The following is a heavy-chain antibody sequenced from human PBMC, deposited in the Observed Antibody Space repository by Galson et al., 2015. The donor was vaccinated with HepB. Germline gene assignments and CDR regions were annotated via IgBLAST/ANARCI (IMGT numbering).Heavy chain of an antibody. J-gene: IGHJ4*02. CDR1: GFIFTNYD. Sequence: SVKVSCKASGFIFTNYDINWVRQATGQGLEWMGWMNPNSENTGYAQKFQGRVTMARDTSISTAYMELSGLRSEDTAVYYCARGPAGYDSSGYFDFWGQGTLVTVSS. D-gene: IGHD3-22*01. CDR2: MNPNSENT. V-gene: IGHV1-8*01. CDR3: ARGPAGYDSSGYFDF.